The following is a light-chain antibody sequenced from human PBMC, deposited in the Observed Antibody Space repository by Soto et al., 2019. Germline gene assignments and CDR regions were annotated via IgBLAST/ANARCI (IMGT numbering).Light chain of an antibody. CDR3: QQRNDWPLT. CDR2: DAV. CDR1: QTITTSN. V-gene: IGKV3-11*01. J-gene: IGKJ4*01. Sequence: EIVLTQSPAILSLSPGERATLSCRASQTITTSNLAWYQQKSGQAPRLLIYDAVNRATGIPARFSGSGSGTDFTLTISSLEPEAFAVYYCQQRNDWPLTFGGGTKVEIK.